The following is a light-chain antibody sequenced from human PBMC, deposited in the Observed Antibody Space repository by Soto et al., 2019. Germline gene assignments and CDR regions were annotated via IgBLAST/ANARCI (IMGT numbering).Light chain of an antibody. CDR1: QKIFFW. CDR2: RAS. CDR3: QQYNMYRT. J-gene: IGKJ1*01. Sequence: DIQMTQSPSSLSASVGDRVTITCRASQKIFFWLAWYQQKPGQVPNLLVDRASRLNDGVPSSFNASGSGTDFTLTINKLQADDSAIYYWQQYNMYRTFGQGTKVEVK. V-gene: IGKV1-5*03.